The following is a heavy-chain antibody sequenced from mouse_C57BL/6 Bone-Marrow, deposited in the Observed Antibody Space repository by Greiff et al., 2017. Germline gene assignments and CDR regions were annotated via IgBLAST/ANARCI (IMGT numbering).Heavy chain of an antibody. CDR1: GFTFSDYG. J-gene: IGHJ4*01. Sequence: EVQRVESGGGLVQPGGSLKLSCAASGFTFSDYGMHWVRQAPEKGLEWVAYISSGSSTIYYADTVKGRFTISRDNAKNTLFLQMTSLRSEDTAMYYCARKRRGPMDYWGQGTSVTVSS. CDR3: ARKRRGPMDY. V-gene: IGHV5-17*01. CDR2: ISSGSSTI.